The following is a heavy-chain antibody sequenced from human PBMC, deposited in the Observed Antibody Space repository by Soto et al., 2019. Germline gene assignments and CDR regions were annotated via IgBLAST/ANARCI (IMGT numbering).Heavy chain of an antibody. CDR3: ARQAGAFGYYMDV. CDR1: GGSISSSDYY. V-gene: IGHV4-39*01. J-gene: IGHJ6*03. D-gene: IGHD3-3*02. CDR2: IYYSWTT. Sequence: QLQLQESGPGLVKPSETLSLTCTVSGGSISSSDYYWGWIRQPPGKGLEWFGAIYYSWTTYYSPSLQSRVTISVDTSKNQFSLKMRSVTAADTAAYFCARQAGAFGYYMDVWGKGPTVTVSS.